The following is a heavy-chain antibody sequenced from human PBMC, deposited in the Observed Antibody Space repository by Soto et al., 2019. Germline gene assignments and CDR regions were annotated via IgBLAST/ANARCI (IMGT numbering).Heavy chain of an antibody. V-gene: IGHV3-21*01. J-gene: IGHJ4*02. Sequence: EVQLVESGGGLVKPGGSLRLSCAASGFTFSSYSMNWVRQAPGKGLEWVSSISSSSSYIYYADSVKGRFTISRDNAKNSLYLQMNSLRAEDTAVYYCARDSGDYDFGSGSYLPPDYLGQGTLVTVSS. CDR2: ISSSSSYI. CDR1: GFTFSSYS. D-gene: IGHD3-3*01. CDR3: ARDSGDYDFGSGSYLPPDY.